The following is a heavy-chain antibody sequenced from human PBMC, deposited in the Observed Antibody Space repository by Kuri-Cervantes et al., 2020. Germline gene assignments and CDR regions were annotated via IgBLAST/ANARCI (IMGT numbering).Heavy chain of an antibody. J-gene: IGHJ4*02. CDR1: GFTFSSYA. D-gene: IGHD6-13*01. V-gene: IGHV3-30*04. CDR2: ISYDGSNK. Sequence: GESLKISCAASGFTFSSYAMHWVRQAPGKGLEWVAVISYDGSNKYYADSVKGRFTISRDDSKNTLFLQMNSLRAEDTAVYYCARQQQLAPAAFDFWGQGTLVTVSS. CDR3: ARQQQLAPAAFDF.